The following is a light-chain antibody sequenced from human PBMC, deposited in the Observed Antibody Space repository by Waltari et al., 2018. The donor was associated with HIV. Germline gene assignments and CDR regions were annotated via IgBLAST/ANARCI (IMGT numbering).Light chain of an antibody. V-gene: IGKV1-33*01. Sequence: DIQMTQSPSSLSASVGDRVTITCQASQDIRNYLNWYQQKPGKAPKLLIYDASNLETGVPSRFSGSGSGTDFTLTISSLQAEDVAICYCQQYHTSWTFGQGTKVEIK. CDR1: QDIRNY. CDR3: QQYHTSWT. CDR2: DAS. J-gene: IGKJ1*01.